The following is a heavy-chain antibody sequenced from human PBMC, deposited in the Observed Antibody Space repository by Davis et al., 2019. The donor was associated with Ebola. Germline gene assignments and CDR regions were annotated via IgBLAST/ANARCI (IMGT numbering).Heavy chain of an antibody. CDR2: IDPSDSYT. J-gene: IGHJ4*01. Sequence: GESLKISCKGSGYSFTSYWISWVRQMPGKGLEWMGRIDPSDSYTNYSPFFQGHVTISADKSISTAYLQWSSLKASDTAMYYCARMLSGDRLFDYWGHGTLVTVSS. CDR1: GYSFTSYW. D-gene: IGHD4-17*01. CDR3: ARMLSGDRLFDY. V-gene: IGHV5-10-1*01.